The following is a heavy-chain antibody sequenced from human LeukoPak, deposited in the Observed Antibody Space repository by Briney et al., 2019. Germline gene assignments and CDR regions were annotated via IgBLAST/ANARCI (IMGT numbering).Heavy chain of an antibody. V-gene: IGHV1-8*01. Sequence: ASVKVSCKASGYTFTSYDINWVRQATGQGLEWMGWVNPNSGNTGYAQKFQGRVTMTRNTSISTAYMELSSLRSEDTAVYYCASRQKDILSLDPWGQGTLVTVSS. D-gene: IGHD2-21*01. J-gene: IGHJ5*02. CDR1: GYTFTSYD. CDR2: VNPNSGNT. CDR3: ASRQKDILSLDP.